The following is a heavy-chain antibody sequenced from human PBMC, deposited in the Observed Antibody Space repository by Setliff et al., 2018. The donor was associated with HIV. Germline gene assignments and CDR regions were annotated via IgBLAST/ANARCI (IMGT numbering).Heavy chain of an antibody. Sequence: SETLSLTCTVSGGSSSTSDYYWGWIRQPPGKGLEWIGYIFYNGNTYYSPALKSRVTISIDTSKNQFSLKLTSVTAADAAVYYCARRRPPPSGLYSAYYMDVWGTGTTVTVSS. CDR3: ARRRPPPSGLYSAYYMDV. D-gene: IGHD1-26*01. CDR2: IFYNGNT. CDR1: GGSSSTSDYY. J-gene: IGHJ6*03. V-gene: IGHV4-39*01.